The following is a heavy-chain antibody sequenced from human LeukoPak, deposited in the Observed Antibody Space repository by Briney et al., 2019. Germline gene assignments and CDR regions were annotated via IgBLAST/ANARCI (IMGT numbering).Heavy chain of an antibody. CDR1: GFTFSSYA. CDR3: ASNYGSGTTLRYYYMDV. Sequence: PGRSLRLSCAASGFTFSSYAMHWVRQAPGKGLEWVAVISYDGSNKYYADSVKGRFTISRDNSKNTLYLQMNSLRAEDTAVYYCASNYGSGTTLRYYYMDVWGKGTTVTVSS. V-gene: IGHV3-30*04. J-gene: IGHJ6*03. D-gene: IGHD3-10*01. CDR2: ISYDGSNK.